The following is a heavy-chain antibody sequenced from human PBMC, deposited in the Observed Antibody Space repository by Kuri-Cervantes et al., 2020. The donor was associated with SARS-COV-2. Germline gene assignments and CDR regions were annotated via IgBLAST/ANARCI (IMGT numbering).Heavy chain of an antibody. J-gene: IGHJ4*02. Sequence: GGSLRLTCAASGFTFSSYAMHWVRQAPGKGLEWVGFIRSKAYGGTTEYAASVKGRFTISRDDSKSIAYLQMNSLKTEDTAVYYCTRDDFWSGYYLYWGQGTLVTVSS. CDR3: TRDDFWSGYYLY. CDR2: IRSKAYGGTT. V-gene: IGHV3-49*04. CDR1: GFTFSSYA. D-gene: IGHD3-3*01.